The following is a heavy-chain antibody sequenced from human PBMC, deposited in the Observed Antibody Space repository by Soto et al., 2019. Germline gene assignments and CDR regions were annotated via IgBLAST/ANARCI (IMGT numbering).Heavy chain of an antibody. V-gene: IGHV4-39*01. Sequence: PSESLSLTCTVSGDSIGTTHSYWAWLRQSPGKGLEWIGNIHYSGSTYYMPSLRSRVTLSVDTSKTQFSLRLTSVTAEDTAVYYCARHEGNGNVWPLDYWGQGILVTVS. CDR2: IHYSGST. CDR3: ARHEGNGNVWPLDY. J-gene: IGHJ4*02. CDR1: GDSIGTTHSY. D-gene: IGHD2-8*01.